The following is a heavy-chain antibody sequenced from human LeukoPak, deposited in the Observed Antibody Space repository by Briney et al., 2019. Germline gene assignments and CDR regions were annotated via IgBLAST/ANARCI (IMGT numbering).Heavy chain of an antibody. CDR2: INPNSGGT. J-gene: IGHJ4*02. CDR1: GYTFTGYY. Sequence: ASVKVSCKASGYTFTGYYMHWVRQAPGQGLEWMGWINPNSGGTNYAQKFQGRVTMTGDTSISTAYMELSRLRSDDTAVYYCARDLIAVAGTNSLSFDYLGQGTLVTVSP. D-gene: IGHD6-19*01. V-gene: IGHV1-2*02. CDR3: ARDLIAVAGTNSLSFDY.